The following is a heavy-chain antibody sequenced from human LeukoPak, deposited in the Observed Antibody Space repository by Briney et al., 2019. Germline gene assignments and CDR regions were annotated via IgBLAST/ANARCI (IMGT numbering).Heavy chain of an antibody. J-gene: IGHJ3*02. CDR3: ASVLYGDRDAFDI. V-gene: IGHV1-8*02. Sequence: ASVKVSCKASGGTFSSYAISWVRQAPGQGLEWMGWMNPNSGNTGYAQKFQGRVTMTRNTSISTAYMELSSLRSEDTAVYYCASVLYGDRDAFDIWGQGTMVTVSS. D-gene: IGHD4-17*01. CDR2: MNPNSGNT. CDR1: GGTFSSYA.